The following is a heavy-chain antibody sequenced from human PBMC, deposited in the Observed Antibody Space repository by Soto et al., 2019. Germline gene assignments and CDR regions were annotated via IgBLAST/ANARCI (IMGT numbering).Heavy chain of an antibody. CDR2: ISWNSGSI. CDR3: AKDGGNRYWYFDL. J-gene: IGHJ2*01. V-gene: IGHV3-9*01. CDR1: GFTFDDYA. D-gene: IGHD2-15*01. Sequence: GGSLRLSCAASGFTFDDYAMHWVRQAPGKGLEWVSGISWNSGSIGYADSVKGRFTISRDNAKNSLYLQMNSLRAEDTALYYCAKDGGNRYWYFDLWGRGTLVTV.